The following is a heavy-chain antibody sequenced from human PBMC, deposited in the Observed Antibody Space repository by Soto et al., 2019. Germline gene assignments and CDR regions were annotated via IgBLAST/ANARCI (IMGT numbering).Heavy chain of an antibody. J-gene: IGHJ5*02. CDR1: GYTFTSYG. V-gene: IGHV1-18*01. D-gene: IGHD4-17*01. CDR2: ISAYNGNT. Sequence: QVQLAQSGAEVKKPGASVKLSYKASGYTFTSYGISWVRQAPGQGLEWMGWISAYNGNTNYAQKLQGRVTMTTDTSTSTAYMELRSLRSEETAVYYCARAGGTAVTTRPPGPWGQGTLVTVSS. CDR3: ARAGGTAVTTRPPGP.